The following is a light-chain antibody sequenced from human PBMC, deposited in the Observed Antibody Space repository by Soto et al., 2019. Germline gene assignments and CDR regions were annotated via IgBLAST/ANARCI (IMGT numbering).Light chain of an antibody. CDR3: QSYDRSLRGYV. V-gene: IGLV1-40*01. CDR2: GNT. CDR1: SSNIGAGYD. J-gene: IGLJ1*01. Sequence: QSAVTQPPSVSGAPGQRVTISCTGTSSNIGAGYDVHWYQHLPGTAPKLLIYGNTIRPSGVPDRFSGPKSGTSASLAITGLQAEDEADYYCQSYDRSLRGYVFGTGTKVTVL.